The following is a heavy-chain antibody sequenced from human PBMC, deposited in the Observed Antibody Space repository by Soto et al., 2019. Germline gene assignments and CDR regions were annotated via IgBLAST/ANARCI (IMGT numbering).Heavy chain of an antibody. V-gene: IGHV4-39*01. CDR3: ARGGIQLWSLDY. CDR2: IYYSGST. Sequence: ETLSLTCTVSGGSISSSSYYWGWIRQPPGKGLEWIGSIYYSGSTYYNPSLKSRVTISVDTSKNQFSLKLSSVTAADTAVYYCARGGIQLWSLDYWGQGTLVTVSS. CDR1: GGSISSSSYY. J-gene: IGHJ4*02. D-gene: IGHD5-18*01.